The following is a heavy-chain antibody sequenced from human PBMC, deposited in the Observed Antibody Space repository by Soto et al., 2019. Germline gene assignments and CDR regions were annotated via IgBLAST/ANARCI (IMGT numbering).Heavy chain of an antibody. V-gene: IGHV3-21*01. Sequence: EVQLVESGGGLVKPGGSLRLSCAASGFTFSSYSMNWVRQAPGKGLEWVSSISRSSSYIYYADSVKGRFTISRDNAKNSLYLQITSLRAGDTAVYYCARSGSTVTCEVDHWGLGTLVTVSS. CDR2: ISRSSSYI. CDR3: ARSGSTVTCEVDH. CDR1: GFTFSSYS. J-gene: IGHJ4*02. D-gene: IGHD4-17*01.